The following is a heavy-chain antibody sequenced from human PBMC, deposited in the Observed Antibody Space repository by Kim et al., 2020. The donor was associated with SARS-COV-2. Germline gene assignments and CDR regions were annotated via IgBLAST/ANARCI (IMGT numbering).Heavy chain of an antibody. J-gene: IGHJ6*03. CDR1: GGSIRDSSYY. CDR2: VYYSGNT. V-gene: IGHV4-39*01. D-gene: IGHD6-13*01. Sequence: SETLSLTCTVSGGSIRDSSYYWGWFRQPPGKGLEWIGTVYYSGNTYYSPSLRSRVTSLVDTSKNQFSLRLGSVTATDTALYFCARQRDSGTWYVAHYYYYMDVWGKGTAVTVSS. CDR3: ARQRDSGTWYVAHYYYYMDV.